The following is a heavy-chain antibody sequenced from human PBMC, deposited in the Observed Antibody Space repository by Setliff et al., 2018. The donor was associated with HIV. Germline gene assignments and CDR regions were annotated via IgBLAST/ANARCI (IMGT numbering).Heavy chain of an antibody. CDR1: GFTFSSYS. J-gene: IGHJ5*02. V-gene: IGHV3-21*01. D-gene: IGHD6-6*01. Sequence: GGSLRLSCAASGFTFSSYSMNWVRQAPGKGLEWVSFISSSSSYIYYADSVKGRFTISRDYAKNSLYLQMNSLRAEDTAVYYCAREGSSSSWFDPWGQGTLVTVSS. CDR3: AREGSSSSWFDP. CDR2: ISSSSSYI.